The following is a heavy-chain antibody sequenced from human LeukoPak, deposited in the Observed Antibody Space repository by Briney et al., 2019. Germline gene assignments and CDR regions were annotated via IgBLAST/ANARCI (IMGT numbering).Heavy chain of an antibody. J-gene: IGHJ4*02. CDR3: AREMATLGIDY. V-gene: IGHV3-21*01. D-gene: IGHD5-24*01. Sequence: GGSLRLSCAASGFTFSSYSMNWVRQAPGKGLEWVSSISSSSSSYIYYADSVKGRFTISRDNAKNSLYLQMNSLRAEDTAVYYCAREMATLGIDYWGQGTLVTVSS. CDR2: ISSSSSSYI. CDR1: GFTFSSYS.